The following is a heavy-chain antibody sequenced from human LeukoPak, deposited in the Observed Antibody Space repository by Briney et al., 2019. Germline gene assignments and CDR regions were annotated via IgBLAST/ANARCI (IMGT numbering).Heavy chain of an antibody. CDR2: IDPSDSYT. D-gene: IGHD3-9*01. V-gene: IGHV5-10-1*01. CDR1: GSPFISYW. Sequence: GGSLEISWKGSGSPFISYWSSWVRQLPGKGLEWMGRIDPSDSYTNYSPSFQGHVTISADKSISTAYLQWSSLKASDTAMYYCARHEAYYDILTATYYYYGMDVWGKGTTVTVSS. J-gene: IGHJ6*04. CDR3: ARHEAYYDILTATYYYYGMDV.